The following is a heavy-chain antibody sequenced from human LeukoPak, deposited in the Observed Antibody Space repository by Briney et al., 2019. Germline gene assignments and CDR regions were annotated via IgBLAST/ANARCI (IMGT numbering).Heavy chain of an antibody. CDR3: ARACNWNYIYYMDV. CDR2: INTNIGNP. Sequence: ASVKVSCKASGYTFTSYAMNWVRQAPGQGLEWMGWINTNIGNPTYAQGFTGRFVFSLDTSVSTAYLQISSLKAEDTAVYYCARACNWNYIYYMDVWGKGTTVTVSS. D-gene: IGHD1-20*01. V-gene: IGHV7-4-1*02. J-gene: IGHJ6*03. CDR1: GYTFTSYA.